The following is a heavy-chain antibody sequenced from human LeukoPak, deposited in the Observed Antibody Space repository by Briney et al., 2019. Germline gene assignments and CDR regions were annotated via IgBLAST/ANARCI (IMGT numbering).Heavy chain of an antibody. Sequence: GGSLRLSCAASGFTFEDYAMHGVRHAPGKALEWVSLISGYDGSTYYADSVKGRFTISRDNSKNSLYLQMNSLRTEDTALYYCAKDMAPSVDYGDLYYYYYYGMDVWGQGTTVTVSS. CDR1: GFTFEDYA. CDR2: ISGYDGST. D-gene: IGHD4-17*01. V-gene: IGHV3-43*02. CDR3: AKDMAPSVDYGDLYYYYYYGMDV. J-gene: IGHJ6*02.